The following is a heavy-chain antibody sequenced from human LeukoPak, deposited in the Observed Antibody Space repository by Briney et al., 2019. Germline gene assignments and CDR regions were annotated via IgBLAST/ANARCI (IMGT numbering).Heavy chain of an antibody. D-gene: IGHD2-15*01. CDR2: ISYDGSNK. V-gene: IGHV3-33*05. J-gene: IGHJ4*02. Sequence: GGSLRLSCAASGFTFSSYGMHWVRQAPGKGLEWVAVISYDGSNKYYADSVKGRFTISRDTSRSTLYLQMNSLRAEDAAVYYCAKAPVTSCRGAFCYPFDYWGQGTLVTVSS. CDR1: GFTFSSYG. CDR3: AKAPVTSCRGAFCYPFDY.